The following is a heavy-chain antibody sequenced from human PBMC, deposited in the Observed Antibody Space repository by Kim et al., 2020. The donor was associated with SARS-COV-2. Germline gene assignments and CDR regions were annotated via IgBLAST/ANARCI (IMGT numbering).Heavy chain of an antibody. CDR2: IYYSGST. Sequence: SETLSLTCTVSGGSVSSGSYYWSWIRQPPGQGLEWIGYIYYSGSTNYNPSLKSRVTISVDTSKNQFSLKLSSVTAADTAVYYCARETASGYSDYWGQGTLVTVSS. J-gene: IGHJ4*02. CDR3: ARETASGYSDY. D-gene: IGHD3-22*01. V-gene: IGHV4-61*01. CDR1: GGSVSSGSYY.